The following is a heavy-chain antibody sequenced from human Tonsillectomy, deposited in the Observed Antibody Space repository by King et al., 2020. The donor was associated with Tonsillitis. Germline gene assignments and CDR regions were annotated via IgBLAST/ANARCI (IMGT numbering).Heavy chain of an antibody. CDR3: ARDLYSSGWYYFDY. CDR1: GGSVSSGASY. V-gene: IGHV4-61*03. CDR2: IYYSGST. D-gene: IGHD6-19*01. Sequence: VQLQESGPGLVKPSETLSLTCTVSGGSVSSGASYWSWIRQPPGKGLEWIGYIYYSGSTNYNPSLKSRVTISVDTSKNHFSLKLSSVTAADTAVYYCARDLYSSGWYYFDYWGQGTLVTVSS. J-gene: IGHJ4*02.